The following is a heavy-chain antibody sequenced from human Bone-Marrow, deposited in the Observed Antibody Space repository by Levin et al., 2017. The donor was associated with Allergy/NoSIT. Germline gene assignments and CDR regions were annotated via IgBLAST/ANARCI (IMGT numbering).Heavy chain of an antibody. D-gene: IGHD1/OR15-1a*01. Sequence: GESLKISCVGSGFTFETFSMNWVRQSPSKGLEWVTSISRDGRVIYDADSVKGRFTISRDNAKNSVYLQMNSLRPEDAAVYYCARSQSITGTEDLKLMDVWGQGTTVIVSS. V-gene: IGHV3-21*06. CDR2: ISRDGRVI. J-gene: IGHJ6*02. CDR3: ARSQSITGTEDLKLMDV. CDR1: GFTFETFS.